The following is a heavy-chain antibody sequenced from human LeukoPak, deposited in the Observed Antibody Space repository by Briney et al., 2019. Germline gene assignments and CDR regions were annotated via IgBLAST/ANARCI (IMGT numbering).Heavy chain of an antibody. CDR3: ARGPTSDWYFDL. Sequence: SETLSLTCAVYGGSFSGYYWSWIRQPPGKGLEWIGEINHSGSTNYNPSLKSPVTISVDTSKNQFSLKLSSVTAADTAVYYCARGPTSDWYFDLWGRGTLVTVSS. J-gene: IGHJ2*01. CDR2: INHSGST. CDR1: GGSFSGYY. V-gene: IGHV4-34*01.